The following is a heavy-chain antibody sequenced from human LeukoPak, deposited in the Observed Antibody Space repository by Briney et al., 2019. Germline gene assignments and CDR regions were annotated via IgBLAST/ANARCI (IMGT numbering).Heavy chain of an antibody. Sequence: PGGSLRLSCAASGFTFNNYAMSWFRKTPGKGLGWVSAISGSGDRTYYAESVKGRFSISRDNSKNTLYLQMHSLRAEDTAVYYCGKRELWHGSGEDAWGQGTTVTVSS. CDR3: GKRELWHGSGEDA. CDR2: ISGSGDRT. J-gene: IGHJ6*02. D-gene: IGHD3-10*01. CDR1: GFTFNNYA. V-gene: IGHV3-23*01.